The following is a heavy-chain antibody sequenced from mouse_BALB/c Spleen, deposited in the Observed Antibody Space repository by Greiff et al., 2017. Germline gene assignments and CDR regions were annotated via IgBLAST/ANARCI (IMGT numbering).Heavy chain of an antibody. CDR3: VRDLRLGAMDY. CDR1: GFSLTSYD. V-gene: IGHV2-9-2*01. CDR2: IWTGGGT. Sequence: QVQLKESGPGLVAPSQSLSITCTVSGFSLTSYDISWIRQPPGKGLEWLGVIWTGGGTNYNSAFMSRLSISKDNSKSQVFLKMNSLQTDDTAIYYCVRDLRLGAMDYWGQGTSVTVSS. J-gene: IGHJ4*01. D-gene: IGHD1-2*01.